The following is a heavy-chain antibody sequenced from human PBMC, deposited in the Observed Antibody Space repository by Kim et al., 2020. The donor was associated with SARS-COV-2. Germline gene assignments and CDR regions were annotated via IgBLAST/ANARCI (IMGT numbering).Heavy chain of an antibody. Sequence: SGPTLVNPTQTLTLTCTFSGFSLSSSEVGVGWIRQPPGKALEWLALIFWDDDKPYSPTLKSRLTITKDTSKNQVVLTMTNMHPVDTATYYCAHTVPTPITMIRGVATFDYWGQGTLVTVSS. J-gene: IGHJ4*02. D-gene: IGHD3-10*01. V-gene: IGHV2-5*02. CDR2: IFWDDDK. CDR3: AHTVPTPITMIRGVATFDY. CDR1: GFSLSSSEVG.